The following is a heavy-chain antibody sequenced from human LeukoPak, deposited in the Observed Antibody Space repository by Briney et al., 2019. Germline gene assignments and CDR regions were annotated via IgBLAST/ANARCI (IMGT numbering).Heavy chain of an antibody. CDR1: GYTFTGYY. D-gene: IGHD3-16*02. Sequence: ASVKVSCKASGYTFTGYYVHWVRQAPGQGLEWMGRINPNSGATDYAQNFQGRVTMTRDTSISTAYMELRSLRSDDTAVYYCARDGGGITFGGVNVRPDYWGQGTLVTVSS. J-gene: IGHJ4*02. V-gene: IGHV1-2*06. CDR2: INPNSGAT. CDR3: ARDGGGITFGGVNVRPDY.